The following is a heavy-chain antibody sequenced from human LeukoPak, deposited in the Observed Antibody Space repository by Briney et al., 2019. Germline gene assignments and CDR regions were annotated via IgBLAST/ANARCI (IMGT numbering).Heavy chain of an antibody. J-gene: IGHJ4*02. Sequence: SETLSLTCAVSGYSISSGYYWGWIRQPPGKGLEWIGSIYHSGSTYYNPSLKSRVTISVDTSKNQFSLKLSSVTAADTAVYYCARANYVWGSYLVYWGQGTLVTVSS. CDR3: ARANYVWGSYLVY. CDR1: GYSISSGYY. D-gene: IGHD3-16*02. V-gene: IGHV4-38-2*01. CDR2: IYHSGST.